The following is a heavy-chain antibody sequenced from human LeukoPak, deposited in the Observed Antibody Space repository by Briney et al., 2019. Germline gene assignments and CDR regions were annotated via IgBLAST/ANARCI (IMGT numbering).Heavy chain of an antibody. V-gene: IGHV3-9*03. J-gene: IGHJ3*02. Sequence: GGSLRLSCAASGFTFDDYAMHWVRQAPGKGLEWVSGISWNSAYIGYADSVRGRFTISRDSAKSSLYLQMNSLRAEDMALYYCAKDIAVPMAPREYAFDIWGQGKMVTVSS. CDR3: AKDIAVPMAPREYAFDI. CDR1: GFTFDDYA. D-gene: IGHD2/OR15-2a*01. CDR2: ISWNSAYI.